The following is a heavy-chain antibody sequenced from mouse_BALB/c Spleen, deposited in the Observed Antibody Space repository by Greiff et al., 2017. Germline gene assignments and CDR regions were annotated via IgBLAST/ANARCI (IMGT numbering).Heavy chain of an antibody. CDR2: INPSNGGT. CDR1: GFNIKDYY. Sequence: QVQLKESGAELVRPGALVKLSCKASGFNIKDYYMYWVKQRPGQGLEWIGGINPSNGGTNFNEKFKSKATLTVDKSSSTAYMQLSSLTSEDSAVYYCTREGNYEDYAMDYWGQGTSVTVSS. V-gene: IGHV1S81*02. J-gene: IGHJ4*01. D-gene: IGHD2-1*01. CDR3: TREGNYEDYAMDY.